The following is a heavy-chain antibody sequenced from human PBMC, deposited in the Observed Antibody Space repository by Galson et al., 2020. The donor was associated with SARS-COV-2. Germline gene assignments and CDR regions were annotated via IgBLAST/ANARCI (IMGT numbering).Heavy chain of an antibody. V-gene: IGHV3-33*01. CDR2: IWYDGSNK. J-gene: IGHJ4*02. Sequence: GGSLRLSCAASGFTFSSYGMHWVRQAPGKGLEWVAVIWYDGSNKYYADSVKGRFTISRDNSKNTLYLQMNSLRAEDTAVYYCARDEEGYYYDSSGYSYPFDYWGQGTLVTVSS. CDR3: ARDEEGYYYDSSGYSYPFDY. CDR1: GFTFSSYG. D-gene: IGHD3-22*01.